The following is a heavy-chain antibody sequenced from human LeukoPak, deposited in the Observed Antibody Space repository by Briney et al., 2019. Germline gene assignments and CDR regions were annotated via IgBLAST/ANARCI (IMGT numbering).Heavy chain of an antibody. J-gene: IGHJ4*02. V-gene: IGHV3-30*02. Sequence: GGSLRLSCTASGFTFSSYDMHWVRQAPGKGLEWVAFIRYDGSNKYYADSVKGRFTISRDNSKNTLYLQMNSLRAEDTAVYYCAREPTGDERGPFDYWGQGTLVTVSS. D-gene: IGHD3-16*01. CDR3: AREPTGDERGPFDY. CDR2: IRYDGSNK. CDR1: GFTFSSYD.